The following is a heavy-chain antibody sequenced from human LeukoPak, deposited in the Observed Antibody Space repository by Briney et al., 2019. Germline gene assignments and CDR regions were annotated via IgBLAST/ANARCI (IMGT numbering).Heavy chain of an antibody. CDR3: ARDQMRARIAAAGTPYYYYGMDV. D-gene: IGHD6-13*01. CDR1: GFTFSSYA. V-gene: IGHV3-30-3*01. CDR2: ISYDGSNK. Sequence: PGGSLRLSCAASGFTFSSYAMHWVRQAPGKGLEWVAVISYDGSNKYYADSVKGRFTISRDNSKNTLYLQMNSLRAEGTAVYYCARDQMRARIAAAGTPYYYYGMDVWGQGTTVTVSS. J-gene: IGHJ6*02.